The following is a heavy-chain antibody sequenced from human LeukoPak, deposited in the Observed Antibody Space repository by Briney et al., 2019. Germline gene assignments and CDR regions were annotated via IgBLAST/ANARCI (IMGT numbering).Heavy chain of an antibody. J-gene: IGHJ3*02. D-gene: IGHD3-10*01. CDR3: ARSLRGSVEMYAFDI. Sequence: GGSLRLSCAASGFTFSTYGMHWVRQAPGKGLEWVAVISYDVTNKYYADSVKGRFTISRDNSKNTLSLQMNSLRTEDTAVYYFARSLRGSVEMYAFDIWGQGTMVTVSS. CDR2: ISYDVTNK. CDR1: GFTFSTYG. V-gene: IGHV3-30*03.